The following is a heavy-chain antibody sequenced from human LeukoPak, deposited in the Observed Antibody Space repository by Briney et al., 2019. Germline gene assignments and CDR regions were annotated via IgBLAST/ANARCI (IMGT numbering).Heavy chain of an antibody. V-gene: IGHV3-66*01. D-gene: IGHD6-13*01. CDR2: IYSGGTT. CDR3: ARGLAAGGSYYFDY. Sequence: GGSLGLSCVASGFTVSSNYMSWVRQAPGKGLEWVSVIYSGGTTYYADSVKGRFTISRDNSKNTLHLQMNSLRAEDTAVYYCARGLAAGGSYYFDYWGQGTLVTVSS. CDR1: GFTVSSNY. J-gene: IGHJ4*02.